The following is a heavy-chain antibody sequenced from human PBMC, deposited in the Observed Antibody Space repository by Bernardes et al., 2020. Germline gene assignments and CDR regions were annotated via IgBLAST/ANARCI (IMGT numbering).Heavy chain of an antibody. D-gene: IGHD2-15*01. CDR3: AREFQRPSIVVVVAATQHFDY. CDR2: IWYDGSNK. V-gene: IGHV3-33*01. J-gene: IGHJ4*02. Sequence: GGSLRLSCAASGFTFSSYGMHWVRQAPGKGLEWVAVIWYDGSNKYYADSVKGRFTISRDNSKKTLYLQMNSLRAEDTAVYYCAREFQRPSIVVVVAATQHFDYWGQGTLVTVSS. CDR1: GFTFSSYG.